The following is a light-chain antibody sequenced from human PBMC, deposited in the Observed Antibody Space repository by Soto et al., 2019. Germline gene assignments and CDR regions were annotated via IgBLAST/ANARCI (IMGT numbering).Light chain of an antibody. CDR1: QSVSNNY. J-gene: IGKJ1*01. CDR3: QQCGTSPWT. Sequence: EIVLTQSPGTLSLSPGERATLSCRASQSVSNNYLAWYQQKPGQAPRLLIYGASNRATGIPDRFSGSGSGTDFTLTISRLEPDDFAVYYCQQCGTSPWTFGQGTKVDIK. CDR2: GAS. V-gene: IGKV3-20*01.